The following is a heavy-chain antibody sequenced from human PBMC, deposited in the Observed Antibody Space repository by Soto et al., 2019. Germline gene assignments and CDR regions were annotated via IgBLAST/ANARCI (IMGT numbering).Heavy chain of an antibody. V-gene: IGHV1-18*04. Sequence: QVQLVQSGAEVKKPGASVKVSCKASGYTFRSYGIIWVRQAPGQGLEWMGWISAYNGNTKYAQNLQGRGTMTTETSSTTAYMELGSLRSDDTAVYYCAKTYDARVYYYYAMDVWGQGTTVTVSS. CDR3: AKTYDARVYYYYAMDV. CDR2: ISAYNGNT. D-gene: IGHD3-3*01. J-gene: IGHJ6*02. CDR1: GYTFRSYG.